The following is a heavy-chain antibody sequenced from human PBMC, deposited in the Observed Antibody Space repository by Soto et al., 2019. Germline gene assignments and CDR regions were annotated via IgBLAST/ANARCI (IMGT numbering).Heavy chain of an antibody. CDR3: ASRLVPAAIWELPADYYYYGMDV. D-gene: IGHD2-2*01. CDR2: IIPIFGTA. Sequence: ASVKVSCKASGGTFSSYAISWVRQAPGQGLEWMGGIIPIFGTANYAQKFQGRVTITADESTSTAYMELSSLRSEDTAVYYCASRLVPAAIWELPADYYYYGMDVWGQGTTVTVSS. J-gene: IGHJ6*02. V-gene: IGHV1-69*13. CDR1: GGTFSSYA.